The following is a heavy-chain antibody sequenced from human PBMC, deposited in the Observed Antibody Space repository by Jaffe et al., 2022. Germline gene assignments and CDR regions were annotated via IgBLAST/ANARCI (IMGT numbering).Heavy chain of an antibody. D-gene: IGHD3-10*01. CDR1: GYSISNGYY. CDR3: ARHDYYGSGRAFDT. Sequence: QVQLQESGPGLVKPSETLSLTCAVSGYSISNGYYWAWIRQPPGKGLEWIGNIYQSGNTNYNPSLRSRLTLSVDTTKNQFSLKLSPVTAADTAIYFCARHDYYGSGRAFDTWGQGTMVTVSS. J-gene: IGHJ3*02. V-gene: IGHV4-38-2*01. CDR2: IYQSGNT.